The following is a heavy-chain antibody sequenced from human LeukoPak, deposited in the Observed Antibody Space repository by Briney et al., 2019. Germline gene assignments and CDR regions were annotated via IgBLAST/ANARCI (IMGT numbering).Heavy chain of an antibody. D-gene: IGHD1-26*01. CDR1: GYTFTGYY. CDR2: INPNSGGT. J-gene: IGHJ1*01. Sequence: ASVKVSCKASGYTFTGYYMHWVRQAPGQGLEWMGWINPNSGGTNYAQKFQGRVTMTRDTSISTAYMELSRLRSDDTAVYYCARARYSGSYEYFQHWGQGTLVTVSS. CDR3: ARARYSGSYEYFQH. V-gene: IGHV1-2*02.